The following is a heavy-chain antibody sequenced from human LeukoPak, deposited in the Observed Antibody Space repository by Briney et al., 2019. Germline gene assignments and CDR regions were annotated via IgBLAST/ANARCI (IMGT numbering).Heavy chain of an antibody. CDR1: GGSISSGGYS. CDR2: IYYSGST. Sequence: SQTLSLTCAVSGGSISSGGYSWSWIRQPPGKGLEWIGYIYYSGSTNYNPSLKSRVTISVDTSKNQFSLKLSSVTAADTAVYYCARGNGITTQFDPWGQGTLVTVSS. CDR3: ARGNGITTQFDP. V-gene: IGHV4-61*08. D-gene: IGHD3-3*01. J-gene: IGHJ5*02.